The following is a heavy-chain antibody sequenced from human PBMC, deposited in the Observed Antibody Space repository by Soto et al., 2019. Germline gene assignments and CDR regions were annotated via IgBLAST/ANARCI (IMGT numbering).Heavy chain of an antibody. J-gene: IGHJ4*02. D-gene: IGHD3-10*01. CDR1: GFSLSSSDVG. V-gene: IGHV2-5*01. Sequence: SGPTLVNPTQALTLTCTFSGFSLSSSDVGVGWIRQPPGKALEWLALIYYNDAERYSPSLRSRLTITKDTSKSQVVLTMTNMDPVDTATYYCAHMPLWKRNFDYWGQGTLVTVSS. CDR2: IYYNDAE. CDR3: AHMPLWKRNFDY.